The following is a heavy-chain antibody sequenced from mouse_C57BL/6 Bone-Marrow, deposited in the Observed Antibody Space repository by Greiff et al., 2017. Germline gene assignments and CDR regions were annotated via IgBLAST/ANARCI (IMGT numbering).Heavy chain of an antibody. J-gene: IGHJ2*01. D-gene: IGHD1-1*01. CDR2: IHPNSGST. Sequence: QVQLQQPGAELVKPGASVKLSCKASGYTFTSYWMHWVKQRPGQGLEWIGMIHPNSGSTNYNEKFKSKATLTVDKSSSTAYMQLSSLTSEDSAVYYCAILYYYGSKGGYWGQGTTLTVSS. CDR3: AILYYYGSKGGY. CDR1: GYTFTSYW. V-gene: IGHV1-64*01.